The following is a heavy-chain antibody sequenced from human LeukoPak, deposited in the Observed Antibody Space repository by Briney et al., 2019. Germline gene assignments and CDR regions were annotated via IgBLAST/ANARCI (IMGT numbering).Heavy chain of an antibody. CDR3: ARGFLELVLYYYYMDV. CDR2: INPNSGGT. V-gene: IGHV1-2*02. Sequence: ASVKVSCKASGYTFTGYYMHWVRQAPGQGLEWMGWINPNSGGTNYAQKFQGRVTMTRDTSISTAYMELSRLRSDGTAVYYCARGFLELVLYYYYMDVWGKGTTVTVSS. D-gene: IGHD3-3*01. J-gene: IGHJ6*03. CDR1: GYTFTGYY.